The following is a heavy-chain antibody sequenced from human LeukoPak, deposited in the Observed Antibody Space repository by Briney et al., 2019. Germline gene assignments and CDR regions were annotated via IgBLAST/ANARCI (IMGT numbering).Heavy chain of an antibody. J-gene: IGHJ4*02. CDR1: GFTFSSYV. V-gene: IGHV3-23*01. CDR2: ISGSGGST. CDR3: AKDLGIAVAGRER. D-gene: IGHD6-19*01. Sequence: PGGSLRLSCAASGFTFSSYVMSWVRQAPGKGLEWVSAISGSGGSTYYADSVKGRFTISRDNSKNTLYLQMNSLRAEDTAVYYCAKDLGIAVAGRERWGQGALVTVSS.